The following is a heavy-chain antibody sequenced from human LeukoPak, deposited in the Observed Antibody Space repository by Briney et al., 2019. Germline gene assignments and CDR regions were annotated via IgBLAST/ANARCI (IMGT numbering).Heavy chain of an antibody. CDR2: ISHSGRT. CDR1: GGSFSGYY. J-gene: IGHJ5*02. Sequence: PSETLSLTCAVYGGSFSGYYWSWIRQPPGKGLEWIGEISHSGRTNYNPSLKRGVTISVDTSKNQFSLKLCSVTAADTAVYYCARGGRYYYGSGSYRYGNWFDPWGQGTLVTVSS. CDR3: ARGGRYYYGSGSYRYGNWFDP. D-gene: IGHD3-10*01. V-gene: IGHV4-34*01.